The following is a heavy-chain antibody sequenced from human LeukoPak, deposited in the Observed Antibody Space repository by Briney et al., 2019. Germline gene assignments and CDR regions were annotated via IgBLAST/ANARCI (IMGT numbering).Heavy chain of an antibody. CDR3: ARDGCSSTSCYTRGGYYFDY. V-gene: IGHV3-48*03. D-gene: IGHD2-2*02. CDR2: ISSSGSTI. J-gene: IGHJ4*02. CDR1: GFTLSSYE. Sequence: GGSLRLSCAASGFTLSSYEMNWVRQARGKGLEWVSYISSSGSTIYYADSVKGRFTISRDNAKNSLYLQMNSLRAEDTAVYYCARDGCSSTSCYTRGGYYFDYWGQGSLVTVSS.